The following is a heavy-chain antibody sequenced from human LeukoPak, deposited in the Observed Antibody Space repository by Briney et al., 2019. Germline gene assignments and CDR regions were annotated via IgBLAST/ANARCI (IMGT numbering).Heavy chain of an antibody. CDR3: VRALVVAAFDT. D-gene: IGHD2-15*01. CDR2: ISGSRDFI. CDR1: GFTFNVYA. V-gene: IGHV3-21*06. Sequence: PGGSLRLSCAASGFTFNVYAMHWVRQVPGKGPEWISSISGSRDFIYYADSVKGRFTISRDNAKNSLYLDMNSLRVEDTAVYFCVRALVVAAFDTWGQEALVTVSS. J-gene: IGHJ4*02.